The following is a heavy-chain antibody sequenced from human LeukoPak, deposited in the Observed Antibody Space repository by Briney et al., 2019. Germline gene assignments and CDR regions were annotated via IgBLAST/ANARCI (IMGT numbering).Heavy chain of an antibody. Sequence: GGSLRLSCAAAGFTFSSYGMHWVPQGPGKGLEWGAVIWYDGSNKYYADSVKGRFTISRDNSTNTLYLQMNSLRVEDTAVYYCARTSYCSSSSCGDVWGQGTTVTVSS. J-gene: IGHJ6*02. CDR1: GFTFSSYG. V-gene: IGHV3-33*03. CDR3: ARTSYCSSSSCGDV. D-gene: IGHD2-2*01. CDR2: IWYDGSNK.